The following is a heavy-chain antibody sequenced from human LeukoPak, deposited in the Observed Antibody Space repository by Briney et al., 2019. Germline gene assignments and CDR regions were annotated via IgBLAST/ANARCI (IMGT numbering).Heavy chain of an antibody. D-gene: IGHD3-10*01. J-gene: IGHJ5*02. CDR1: GGTFSSYA. V-gene: IGHV1-69*13. CDR3: ASLVRDTFDP. CDR2: IIPIFGTA. Sequence: GASVKVSCKASGGTFSSYAISWVRQAPGQGLEWMGGIIPIFGTANYAQKFQGRVTITADESTSTAYMELRSLRSDDTAVYYCASLVRDTFDPWGQGTLVTVSS.